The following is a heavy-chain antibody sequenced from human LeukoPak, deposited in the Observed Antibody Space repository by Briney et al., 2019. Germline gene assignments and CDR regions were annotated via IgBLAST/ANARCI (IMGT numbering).Heavy chain of an antibody. CDR2: IIADGGST. CDR1: GFTFDNYA. J-gene: IGHJ1*01. V-gene: IGHV3-43*02. D-gene: IGHD4-11*01. Sequence: GGSLRLSCAASGFTFDNYAMHWVRQVPGRGLEWVSLIIADGGSTSYADSVKGRFTISRDNSKNSLYLQMHRLRTEDTALYYCARLPDSNFVPRYFQDWGQGTLVTVSS. CDR3: ARLPDSNFVPRYFQD.